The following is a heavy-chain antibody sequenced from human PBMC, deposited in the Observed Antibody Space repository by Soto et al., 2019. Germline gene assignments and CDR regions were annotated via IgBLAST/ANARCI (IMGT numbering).Heavy chain of an antibody. CDR1: GGSFSGYY. CDR2: INHSGST. CDR3: ARENIPYNSGWNAKGGNFDY. V-gene: IGHV4-34*01. D-gene: IGHD6-19*01. J-gene: IGHJ4*02. Sequence: SETLSLTCAVYGGSFSGYYWSWIRQPPGKGLEWIGEINHSGSTNYNPSLKSRVTISVDTSKNQFSLKLSSVTAADTAVYYCARENIPYNSGWNAKGGNFDYWGQGTLVTVSS.